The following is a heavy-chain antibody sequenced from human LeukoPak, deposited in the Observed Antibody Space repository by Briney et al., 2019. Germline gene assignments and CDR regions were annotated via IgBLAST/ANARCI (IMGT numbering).Heavy chain of an antibody. CDR1: GHTLTSYG. Sequence: GASVKVSCKASGHTLTSYGIHWVRQAPGQGLEWMGWLNTANGNTGYLEKFQGRVTMTRDTSTSTVYMELSSLRSEDTAVYYCARDGSIAAPSGWFDPWGQGILVTVSS. CDR2: LNTANGNT. J-gene: IGHJ5*02. CDR3: ARDGSIAAPSGWFDP. D-gene: IGHD6-6*01. V-gene: IGHV1-3*04.